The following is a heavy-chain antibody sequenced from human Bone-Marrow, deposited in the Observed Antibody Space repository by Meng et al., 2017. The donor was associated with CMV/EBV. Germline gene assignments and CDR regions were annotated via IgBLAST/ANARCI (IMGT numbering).Heavy chain of an antibody. D-gene: IGHD5-24*01. CDR3: AREGRDGYNYSLLDY. Sequence: SGFSFIGYSMHWVRQAPAKGLEWLAVISYDGIQKNFPDSVKGRFTISRDNSKNTLYLHMNSLRPEDTAVYFCAREGRDGYNYSLLDYWGQGTLVTVSS. J-gene: IGHJ4*02. CDR2: ISYDGIQK. V-gene: IGHV3-30-3*01. CDR1: GFSFIGYS.